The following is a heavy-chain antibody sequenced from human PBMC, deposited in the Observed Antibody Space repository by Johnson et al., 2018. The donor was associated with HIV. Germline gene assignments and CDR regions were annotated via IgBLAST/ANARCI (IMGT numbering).Heavy chain of an antibody. Sequence: QVQLVESGGGVVQPGRSLRLSCAASGFTFSSYAMHWVRQAPGKGLEWVAVISYDGSNKYYADSVKGRFTISRDNSKNTLYLQMNSLGAEDTAVYYCASDSSGYDERGEKDAFDIWGQGTMVTVSS. CDR2: ISYDGSNK. D-gene: IGHD3-22*01. CDR1: GFTFSSYA. V-gene: IGHV3-30-3*01. CDR3: ASDSSGYDERGEKDAFDI. J-gene: IGHJ3*02.